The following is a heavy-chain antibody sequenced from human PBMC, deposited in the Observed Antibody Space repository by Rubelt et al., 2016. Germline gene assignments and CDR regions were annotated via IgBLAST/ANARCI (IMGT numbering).Heavy chain of an antibody. CDR3: ATGIVGVPAHVPSRDY. D-gene: IGHD2-2*01. V-gene: IGHV1-24*01. J-gene: IGHJ4*02. Sequence: QVQLVQSGAEVKKPGASVKVSCKVSGYTLTELSMHWVRQAPGKGLEWMGGFDPEDGETIYAQKFQGRVSMTEDTSTDTAYRELSSLRSEDTAVYYCATGIVGVPAHVPSRDYWGQGTLVTVSS. CDR2: FDPEDGET. CDR1: GYTLTELS.